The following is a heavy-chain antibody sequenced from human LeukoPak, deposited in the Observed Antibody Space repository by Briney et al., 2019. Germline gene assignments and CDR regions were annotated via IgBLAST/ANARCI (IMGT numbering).Heavy chain of an antibody. Sequence: EASVKVSCKASGYTFTSYGISWVRQAPGQGLEWMGWISAYNGNTNYAQKLQGRVTMTTDTSTSTAYMELRSLRSDDTAVYYCAGDDDILTGYSPDYWGQGTLVTVSS. CDR3: AGDDDILTGYSPDY. D-gene: IGHD3-9*01. J-gene: IGHJ4*02. V-gene: IGHV1-18*04. CDR2: ISAYNGNT. CDR1: GYTFTSYG.